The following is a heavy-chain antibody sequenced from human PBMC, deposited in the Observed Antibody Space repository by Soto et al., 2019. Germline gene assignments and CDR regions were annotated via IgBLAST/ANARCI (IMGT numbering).Heavy chain of an antibody. Sequence: PSETLSLTCTVSGGSISSYYWSWIRQPPGKGLEWIGYISHSGSTSYNPSLKSRVTISVDTSKSQFSLKLSSVTAADTAVYYCARHGYSDYDDSFDYWGQGTLVTVSS. D-gene: IGHD5-12*01. V-gene: IGHV4-59*08. CDR3: ARHGYSDYDDSFDY. CDR2: ISHSGST. J-gene: IGHJ4*02. CDR1: GGSISSYY.